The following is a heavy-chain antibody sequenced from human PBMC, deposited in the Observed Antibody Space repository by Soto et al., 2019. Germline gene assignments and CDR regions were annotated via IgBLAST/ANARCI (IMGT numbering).Heavy chain of an antibody. CDR3: ARDTPDYGYYMDV. CDR1: SFTFTRYA. D-gene: IGHD4-17*01. CDR2: ISGSSDLT. J-gene: IGHJ6*03. Sequence: PGGSLRLSCAASSFTFTRYAAGWVRQSPGKGLEWVSGISGSSDLTNYADSVKGRFTVSRDNSKNTLYLQMNRLRAEDRAIYYCARDTPDYGYYMDVWGKGTTVTVSS. V-gene: IGHV3-23*01.